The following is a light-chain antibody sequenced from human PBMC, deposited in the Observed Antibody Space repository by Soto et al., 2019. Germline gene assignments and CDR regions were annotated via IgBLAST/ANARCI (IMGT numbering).Light chain of an antibody. CDR1: QAVTGNY. V-gene: IGKV3-20*01. Sequence: EVVLTQSPDTLSLSPGERATLSCRASQAVTGNYLAWYQQKPGQAHRRLIYGASNRATGIPDRFSGSGSGTDFTLTISRLEPEDFAVYYCQQCGHSLKYTFGQRTKVEIK. CDR2: GAS. CDR3: QQCGHSLKYT. J-gene: IGKJ2*01.